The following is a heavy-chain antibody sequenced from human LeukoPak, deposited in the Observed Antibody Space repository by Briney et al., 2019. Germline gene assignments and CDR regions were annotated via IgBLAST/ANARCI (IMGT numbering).Heavy chain of an antibody. CDR1: GYTFTHYY. D-gene: IGHD4-17*01. CDR2: INPNTGGT. V-gene: IGHV1-2*02. J-gene: IGHJ4*02. CDR3: AREDDGDYDRYYFDY. Sequence: ASVKVSCQASGYTFTHYYLHWVRQAPGQGLEWMGWINPNTGGTNYAQKFQGRVTMTRDTSINTAYMKLSRLRSDDTAVYYCAREDDGDYDRYYFDYWGQGTLVTVSS.